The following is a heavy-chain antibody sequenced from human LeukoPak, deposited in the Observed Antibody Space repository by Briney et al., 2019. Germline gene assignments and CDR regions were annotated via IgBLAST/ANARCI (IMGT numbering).Heavy chain of an antibody. J-gene: IGHJ4*02. V-gene: IGHV4-31*03. CDR1: GGSISSGGYY. Sequence: SETLSLTCTVSGGSISSGGYYWSWIRQHPGKGLEWIGYIYYSGSTYYNPSLKSRVTISVDTSKNQFSLKLSSVTAADTAVYYCASARSSSWWDFDYWGQGTLVTVSS. CDR3: ASARSSSWWDFDY. D-gene: IGHD6-13*01. CDR2: IYYSGST.